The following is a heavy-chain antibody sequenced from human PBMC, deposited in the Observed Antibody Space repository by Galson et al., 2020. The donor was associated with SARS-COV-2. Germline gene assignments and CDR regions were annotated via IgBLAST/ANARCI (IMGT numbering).Heavy chain of an antibody. CDR1: GGSISSGSYY. Sequence: SETLSLTCTVSGGSISSGSYYWSWIRQPAGKGLEWIGRIYTSGSTNYNPSLKSRVTISVDTSKNQFSLKLSSVTAADTAVYYCAGGEMSWNYFDYWGQGTLVTVS. V-gene: IGHV4-61*02. D-gene: IGHD1-26*01. J-gene: IGHJ4*02. CDR2: IYTSGST. CDR3: AGGEMSWNYFDY.